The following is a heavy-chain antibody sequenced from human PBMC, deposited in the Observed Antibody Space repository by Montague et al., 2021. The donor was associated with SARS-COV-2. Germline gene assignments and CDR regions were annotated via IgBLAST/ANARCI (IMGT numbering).Heavy chain of an antibody. CDR1: GGSFSAHS. Sequence: SETLSLTCAVYGGSFSAHSWSWIRQSPGKGQEWIGEINLSGSTTYISSLKSRVTMSLDTSKNQFSLKMSSVTAADTAIYYCARGGLAGGNYDIWSFSYTSPLDYWGQGTQVTVSS. J-gene: IGHJ4*02. V-gene: IGHV4-34*01. CDR2: INLSGST. D-gene: IGHD3-3*01. CDR3: ARGGLAGGNYDIWSFSYTSPLDY.